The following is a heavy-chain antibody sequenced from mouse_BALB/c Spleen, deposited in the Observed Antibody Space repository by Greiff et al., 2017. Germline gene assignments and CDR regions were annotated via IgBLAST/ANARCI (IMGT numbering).Heavy chain of an antibody. CDR3: ARGRDYDAHWFAY. J-gene: IGHJ3*01. D-gene: IGHD2-4*01. Sequence: EVKVVESGGGLVKPGGSLKLSCAASGFTFSSYAMSWVRQTPVKRLEWVASISSCGSTNYPDSVKGRFSISRYNAWNILYLQMSSLRSEDTAVYYCARGRDYDAHWFAYWGQGTLVTVSA. CDR1: GFTFSSYA. CDR2: ISSCGST. V-gene: IGHV5-6-5*01.